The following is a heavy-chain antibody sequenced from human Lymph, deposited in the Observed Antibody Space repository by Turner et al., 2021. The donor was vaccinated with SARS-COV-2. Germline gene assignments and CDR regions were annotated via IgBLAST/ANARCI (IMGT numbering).Heavy chain of an antibody. CDR1: GYTFTNYG. CDR3: ARSNFDWLFSPDWFDP. J-gene: IGHJ5*02. Sequence: QVQLVQSGAEVKKPGASVKVSCKASGYTFTNYGISWVRQAPGEGLEWMGWISGNNDKTNYAQKLQGRVTMTTDTSTSTAYMELRSLRSDDTAVYYCARSNFDWLFSPDWFDPWGQGTLVIVSS. D-gene: IGHD3-9*01. CDR2: ISGNNDKT. V-gene: IGHV1-18*01.